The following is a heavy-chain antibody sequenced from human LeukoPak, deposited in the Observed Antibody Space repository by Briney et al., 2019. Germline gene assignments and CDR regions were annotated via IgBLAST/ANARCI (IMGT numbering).Heavy chain of an antibody. D-gene: IGHD6-13*01. Sequence: SETLSLTCTVSGGXISSYYWSWIRQPPGKGQEWLGYIYYSGSTNYNPSLKSRLTISVDTSKNQFSLKLSSVTAADTAVYYCARQQLSQLYYFDYWGQGTLVTVSS. CDR2: IYYSGST. J-gene: IGHJ4*02. CDR3: ARQQLSQLYYFDY. CDR1: GGXISSYY. V-gene: IGHV4-59*01.